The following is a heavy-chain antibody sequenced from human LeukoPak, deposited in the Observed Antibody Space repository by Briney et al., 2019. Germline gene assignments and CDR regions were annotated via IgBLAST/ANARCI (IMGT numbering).Heavy chain of an antibody. D-gene: IGHD4-17*01. J-gene: IGHJ1*01. V-gene: IGHV7-4-1*02. CDR2: INTNTGNP. CDR1: GYTFTSYG. CDR3: ARSVTPQYFQH. Sequence: RASVTVSCKASGYTFTSYGLNWVRQAPGQGLEWMGWINTNTGNPTYAQGFTGRFVFSLDTSVSTAYLQISSLKAEDTAVYYCARSVTPQYFQHWGQGTLVTVSS.